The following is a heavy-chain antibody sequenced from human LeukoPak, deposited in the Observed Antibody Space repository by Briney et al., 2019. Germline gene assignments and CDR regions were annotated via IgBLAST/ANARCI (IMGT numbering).Heavy chain of an antibody. CDR1: GFTFSNYA. CDR2: ISGTGGST. V-gene: IGHV3-23*01. D-gene: IGHD2/OR15-2a*01. J-gene: IGHJ4*02. CDR3: AKVVAGNIDYYFDY. Sequence: PGGSLRLSCAASGFTFSNYAMSWVRQAPGKGLEWVAGISGTGGSTHYADSVKGRFTISSDNSKNTVYLQMRNLGVEHTAVYYCAKVVAGNIDYYFDYWGQGILVAVSS.